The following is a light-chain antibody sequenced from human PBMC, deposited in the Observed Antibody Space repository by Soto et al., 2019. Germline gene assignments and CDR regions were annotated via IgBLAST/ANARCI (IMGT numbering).Light chain of an antibody. CDR1: SSDIGGYDY. Sequence: QSVLTQPASVSGSPGQSITISCTGTSSDIGGYDYVSWYQQYPLKAPKLIIYEVTNRPSGVSSRFSASMSGNTASLTISGLQAEDEADYYCSSYTGSSGDVFGTGTKLTVL. J-gene: IGLJ1*01. CDR3: SSYTGSSGDV. V-gene: IGLV2-14*01. CDR2: EVT.